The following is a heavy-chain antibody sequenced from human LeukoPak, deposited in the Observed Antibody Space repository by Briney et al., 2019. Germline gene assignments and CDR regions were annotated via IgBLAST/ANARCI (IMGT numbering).Heavy chain of an antibody. J-gene: IGHJ4*02. CDR3: ARSCSSTSCSDY. CDR1: GFTFSSYS. CDR2: ISSSSSYI. V-gene: IGHV3-21*01. Sequence: GGSLRLSCAASGFTFSSYSMNWVRQAPGTGLEWVSSISSSSSYIYYADSAKGRFTISRDNAKNSLHLQMNSLRAEDTAVYYCARSCSSTSCSDYWGQGTLVTVSS. D-gene: IGHD2-2*01.